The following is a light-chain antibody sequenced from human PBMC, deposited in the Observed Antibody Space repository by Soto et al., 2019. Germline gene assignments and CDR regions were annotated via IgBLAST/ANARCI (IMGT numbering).Light chain of an antibody. CDR1: SSDVGSFNY. CDR2: EVS. J-gene: IGLJ1*01. Sequence: QSALTQPPSASGSPGQSVTLSCTGTSSDVGSFNYVSWYQQHPGKAPKLVIYEVSKRPSGVPNRFSGSKSGNTASLTVSGLKAEDEADYYCSSFAGSNNFVFGTGTKLTVL. CDR3: SSFAGSNNFV. V-gene: IGLV2-8*01.